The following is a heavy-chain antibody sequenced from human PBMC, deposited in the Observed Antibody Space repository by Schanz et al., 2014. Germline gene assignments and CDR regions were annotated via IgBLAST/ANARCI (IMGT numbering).Heavy chain of an antibody. J-gene: IGHJ4*02. CDR2: ISGRGGRT. D-gene: IGHD4-17*01. CDR3: AKDCPSDYGDHCFDF. CDR1: GFTFSNHA. V-gene: IGHV3-23*04. Sequence: EVQLVESGGGLVQPGGSLRLSCETSGFTFSNHAMSWVRQAPGKGLEWVSAISGRGGRTYYADSVKGRFTISRDNSKNTLYLQMNSLRAEDTAVYYCAKDCPSDYGDHCFDFWGQGTLLIVSS.